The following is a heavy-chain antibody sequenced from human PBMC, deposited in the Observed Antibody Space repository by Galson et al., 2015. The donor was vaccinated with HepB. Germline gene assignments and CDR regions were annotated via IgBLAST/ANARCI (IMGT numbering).Heavy chain of an antibody. CDR3: AKESTVTTKNWFDP. CDR2: IRYDGTNE. Sequence: SLRLSCAASGFTFSTQGIHWVRQAPGKGLEWVSFIRYDGTNENYADSVKGRFTISRDSSKNTLYLQMNSLRAEDTAVYYCAKESTVTTKNWFDPWGQGTLVTVSS. J-gene: IGHJ5*02. CDR1: GFTFSTQG. V-gene: IGHV3-30*02. D-gene: IGHD4-17*01.